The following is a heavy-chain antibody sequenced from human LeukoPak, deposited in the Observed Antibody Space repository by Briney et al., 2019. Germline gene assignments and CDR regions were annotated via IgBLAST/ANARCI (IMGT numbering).Heavy chain of an antibody. CDR1: GYTFTSYY. D-gene: IGHD4-17*01. CDR2: INPSGGST. Sequence: GASVKVSCKASGYTFTSYYMHWVRQAPGQGLEWMGIINPSGGSTSYAQKFQGRVTMTRDTSTSTVYMELSSLRSGDTAVYYCARADRGTTVTTNTWGQGTLVIVSS. V-gene: IGHV1-46*01. J-gene: IGHJ5*02. CDR3: ARADRGTTVTTNT.